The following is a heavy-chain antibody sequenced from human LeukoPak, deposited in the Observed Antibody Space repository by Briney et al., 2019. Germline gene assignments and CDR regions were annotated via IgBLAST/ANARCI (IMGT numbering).Heavy chain of an antibody. V-gene: IGHV3-53*01. CDR1: GFTVSSNY. CDR2: IYSGGYT. CDR3: ARDYEGLDAFDI. J-gene: IGHJ3*02. D-gene: IGHD3-16*01. Sequence: GGSLRLSCTASGFTVSSNYMSWVRQAPGKGPEWVSVIYSGGYTFYADSVKGRFTISRDNAKNSLYLQMNSLRAEDTAVYYCARDYEGLDAFDIWGQGTMVTVSS.